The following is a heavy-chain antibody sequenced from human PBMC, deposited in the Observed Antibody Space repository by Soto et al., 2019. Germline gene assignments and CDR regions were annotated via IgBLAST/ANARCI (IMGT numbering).Heavy chain of an antibody. D-gene: IGHD3-10*01. J-gene: IGHJ4*02. V-gene: IGHV1-69*02. CDR3: ATSYGSGSTHFDS. CDR1: GGTFNSYT. Sequence: QVQLVQSGAEVKKPGSSVKVSCTASGGTFNSYTINWVRQAPGRGLEWVGRVNPIVGMSNSALKFQGRVIITADKSTSTAFMYLTSLKSEDTAVYYCATSYGSGSTHFDSWGQGTLVTVS. CDR2: VNPIVGMS.